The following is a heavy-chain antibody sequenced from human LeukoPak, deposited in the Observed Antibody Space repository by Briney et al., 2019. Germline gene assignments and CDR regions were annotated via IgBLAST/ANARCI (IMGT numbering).Heavy chain of an antibody. D-gene: IGHD1-26*01. J-gene: IGHJ4*02. CDR3: ARGRPVTGSFYFDY. CDR1: GGSISGYF. Sequence: SETLSLTCTVSGGSISGYFWSWIRQPPGKGLEWIGYIHASGSTNQSPSLKSRVTISVDTSKNQFSLKLTSVTAADTAVYYCARGRPVTGSFYFDYWGQGTLVTVSS. CDR2: IHASGST. V-gene: IGHV4-59*01.